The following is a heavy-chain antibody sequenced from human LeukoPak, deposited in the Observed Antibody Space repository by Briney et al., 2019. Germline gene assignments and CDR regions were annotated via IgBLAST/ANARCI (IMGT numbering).Heavy chain of an antibody. V-gene: IGHV3-74*01. CDR2: MNTDGSST. Sequence: PGGSLRLSCAASGFAFNTYWMHWVRQAPGKGLVWVSCMNTDGSSTSYADSVKGRFTISRDNSKNTLSLQMNSLRAEDTAVYYCARDAGLGTFGFFDYWGQGTLVTVSS. J-gene: IGHJ4*02. D-gene: IGHD7-27*01. CDR1: GFAFNTYW. CDR3: ARDAGLGTFGFFDY.